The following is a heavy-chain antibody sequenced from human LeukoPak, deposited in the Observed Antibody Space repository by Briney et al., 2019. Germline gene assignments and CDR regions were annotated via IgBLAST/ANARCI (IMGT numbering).Heavy chain of an antibody. D-gene: IGHD3-3*01. CDR1: GYTFTGYY. J-gene: IGHJ4*02. CDR3: ARARGVVIIGNDY. CDR2: INPNSGGT. Sequence: ASVKVSCKASGYTFTGYYMHWVRQAPGQGLEWMGWINPNSGGTNYAQKFQGRVTMTRDTSISTAYMELSRLRSDDTAVYYCARARGVVIIGNDYWGQGTLVTVSS. V-gene: IGHV1-2*02.